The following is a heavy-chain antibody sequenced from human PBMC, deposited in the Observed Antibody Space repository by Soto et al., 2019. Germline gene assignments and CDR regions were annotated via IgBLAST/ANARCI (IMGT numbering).Heavy chain of an antibody. Sequence: QAQLVQSGAEVKKPGASVKVSCKASGYTFTGYYMHWVRQAPGQGLEWMGWINPNSGGTNYAQKFQGWVTMTRDTSISTAYMELSRLRSDDTAVYYCARAPNMITFGGVIPERFFDYWGQGTLVTVSS. D-gene: IGHD3-16*02. V-gene: IGHV1-2*04. CDR3: ARAPNMITFGGVIPERFFDY. CDR1: GYTFTGYY. CDR2: INPNSGGT. J-gene: IGHJ4*02.